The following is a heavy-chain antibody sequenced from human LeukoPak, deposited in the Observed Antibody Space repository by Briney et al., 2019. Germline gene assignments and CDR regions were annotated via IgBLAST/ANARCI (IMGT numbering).Heavy chain of an antibody. CDR3: AKSTGATVTTNY. CDR1: GFTFSSYA. D-gene: IGHD4-17*01. J-gene: IGHJ4*02. V-gene: IGHV3-23*01. CDR2: ISGSGGST. Sequence: PGGSLRLSCAASGFTFSSYAVSWVRQAPGKGLEWVSAISGSGGSTYYADSVKGRFTIFRDNSKNTLYLQMNSLRAEDTAVYYCAKSTGATVTTNYWGQGTLVTVSS.